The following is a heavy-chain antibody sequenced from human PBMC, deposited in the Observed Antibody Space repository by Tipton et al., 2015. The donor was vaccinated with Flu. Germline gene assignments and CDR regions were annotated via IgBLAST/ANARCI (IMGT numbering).Heavy chain of an antibody. CDR3: ASTTYCFDRGGGYRGVY. Sequence: SLRLSCEASGFMFSTYWMGWVRQAPGKGLEWVANINQDGSETYYVDSVKGRFTVSRDNAKKSLYLQMNILRAEDTGLYYCASTTYCFDRGGGYRGVYWGQGNLVTVSS. D-gene: IGHD2-21*01. V-gene: IGHV3-7*01. CDR2: INQDGSET. CDR1: GFMFSTYW. J-gene: IGHJ4*02.